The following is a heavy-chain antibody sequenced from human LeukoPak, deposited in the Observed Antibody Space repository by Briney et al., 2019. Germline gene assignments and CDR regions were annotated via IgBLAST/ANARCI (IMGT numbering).Heavy chain of an antibody. J-gene: IGHJ4*02. V-gene: IGHV3-64*02. CDR3: ARDGCTTTACYDY. Sequence: HPGGSLRLSCAASGFTFSIYGMHWVRQAPGKGLEYVSAISSHGGSTYYVDSVKGRFTISRDNFRNTLYLQMGSLRAEDMAVYYCARDGCTTTACYDYWGQGTLVTVSS. CDR2: ISSHGGST. CDR1: GFTFSIYG. D-gene: IGHD2-2*01.